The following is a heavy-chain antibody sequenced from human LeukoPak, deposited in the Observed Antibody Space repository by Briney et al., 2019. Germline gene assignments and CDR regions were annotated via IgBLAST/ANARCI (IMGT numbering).Heavy chain of an antibody. V-gene: IGHV3-30*18. CDR2: ISYDGSNK. J-gene: IGHJ4*02. CDR3: AKDFYTAPSFVPRRYYFDY. Sequence: GGSLRLSCAASGFTFSSYGMHWVRQAPGKGLEWVAVISYDGSNKYYADSVKGRFTISRDNSKNTLYLQMNSLRAEDTAVYYCAKDFYTAPSFVPRRYYFDYWGQGTLVTVSS. D-gene: IGHD2-2*01. CDR1: GFTFSSYG.